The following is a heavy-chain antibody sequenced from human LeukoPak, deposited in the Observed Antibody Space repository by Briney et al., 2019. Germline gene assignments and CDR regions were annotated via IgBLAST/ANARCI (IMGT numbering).Heavy chain of an antibody. CDR1: GFTFSTYA. D-gene: IGHD1-26*01. Sequence: GGSLRLSCAASGFTFSTYAMSWVRQAPGKGLEWVSAISGGGGSTNYADSVKGRLTISRDNSKNTLYLEINSLRAEDTAVYYCANAYRGKYYYYDYWGQGTLVTVSS. CDR3: ANAYRGKYYYYDY. CDR2: ISGGGGST. J-gene: IGHJ4*02. V-gene: IGHV3-23*01.